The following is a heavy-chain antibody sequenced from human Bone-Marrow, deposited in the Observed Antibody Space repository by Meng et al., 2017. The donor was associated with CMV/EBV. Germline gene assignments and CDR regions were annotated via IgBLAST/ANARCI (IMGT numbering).Heavy chain of an antibody. J-gene: IGHJ6*02. CDR2: ISSGGNYK. CDR3: ARDQIMSQAGTKVYKGTDV. V-gene: IGHV3-21*01. Sequence: LSLTCAASGFTLSNYSLNWVRQAPGKGLEWVSSISSGGNYKYYPDAMKGRFTISRDNAKNSLFLQLNGLRAEDTAVYYCARDQIMSQAGTKVYKGTDVWGHGTTVTVSS. CDR1: GFTLSNYS.